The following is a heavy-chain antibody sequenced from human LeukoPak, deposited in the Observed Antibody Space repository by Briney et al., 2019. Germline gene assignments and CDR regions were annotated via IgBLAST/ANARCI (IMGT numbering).Heavy chain of an antibody. CDR1: GGTFSSYA. CDR3: ARDYGPDAFDI. J-gene: IGHJ3*02. CDR2: IIPIFGTA. Sequence: ASVKVSCKASGGTFSSYAISWVRQAPGQGLEWMGGIIPIFGTANYAQTFQGRVTITADESTSTAYMEMSSLRSEDTGVYYCARDYGPDAFDIWGQGTMVTVSS. V-gene: IGHV1-69*01. D-gene: IGHD4-17*01.